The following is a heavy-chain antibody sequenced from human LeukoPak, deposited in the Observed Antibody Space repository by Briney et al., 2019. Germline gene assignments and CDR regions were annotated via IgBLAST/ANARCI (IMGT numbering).Heavy chain of an antibody. J-gene: IGHJ6*02. CDR1: GYTFTSYG. CDR3: ARGSMVRGVRENYYYYYGMDV. D-gene: IGHD3-10*01. V-gene: IGHV1-18*01. Sequence: SGESLKISCKGSGYTFTSYGISWVRQAPGQGLEWMGWISAYNGNTNYAQKLQGRVTMTTDTSTSTAYMELRSLRSDDTAVYYCARGSMVRGVRENYYYYYGMDVWGQGTTVTVSS. CDR2: ISAYNGNT.